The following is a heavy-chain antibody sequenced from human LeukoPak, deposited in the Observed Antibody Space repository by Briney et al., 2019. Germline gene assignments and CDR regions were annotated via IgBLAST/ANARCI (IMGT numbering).Heavy chain of an antibody. J-gene: IGHJ4*02. V-gene: IGHV4-59*01. CDR3: ARSGTKSKGFDY. CDR1: GGSISTYC. Sequence: SETLSLTCTDSGGSISTYCWYWIRQPPGKGQEWIGYIYYSGSTNYSPSLQSRVTISVDTSRNQFSLRLSSVTAADTAMYYCARSGTKSKGFDYWGQGTLVTVSS. D-gene: IGHD2-8*01. CDR2: IYYSGST.